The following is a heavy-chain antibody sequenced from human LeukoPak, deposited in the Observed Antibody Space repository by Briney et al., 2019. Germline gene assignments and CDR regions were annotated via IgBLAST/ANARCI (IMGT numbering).Heavy chain of an antibody. V-gene: IGHV3-13*04. CDR1: GFTFSSYD. J-gene: IGHJ4*02. CDR3: ARGGDRDY. Sequence: PGGSLRLSCAASGFTFSSYDMHWVRQVTGKRLEWVSAIGIAGDTYYLDSVKGRFTISRENAKNSLYLQRNSLRAGDTAVYYCARGGDRDYWGQGTLVTVSS. CDR2: IGIAGDT.